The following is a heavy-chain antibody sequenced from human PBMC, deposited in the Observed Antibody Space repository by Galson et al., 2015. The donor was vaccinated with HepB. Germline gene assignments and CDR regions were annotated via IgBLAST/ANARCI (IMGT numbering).Heavy chain of an antibody. Sequence: TLSLTCTVSGGSISSGDYYWSWIRQPPGKGLEWIGYIYYSGSTYYNPSLKSRLTISVDTSKNQFSLKLTSVTAADTAVYYCARADCYDSNGYYLPFVASIGYWGQGTLVTVSS. CDR2: IYYSGST. D-gene: IGHD3-22*01. V-gene: IGHV4-30-4*01. CDR3: ARADCYDSNGYYLPFVASIGY. J-gene: IGHJ4*02. CDR1: GGSISSGDYY.